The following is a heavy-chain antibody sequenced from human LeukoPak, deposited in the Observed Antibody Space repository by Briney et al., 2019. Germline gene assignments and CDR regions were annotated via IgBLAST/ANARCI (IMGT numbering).Heavy chain of an antibody. J-gene: IGHJ5*02. CDR1: GFTFSSYA. Sequence: GGSLRLSCAASGFTFSSYAMHWVRQAPGKGLEWVAVISYDGSNKYYADSVRGRFTISRDNSKNTLYLQMNSLRAEDTAVYYCAREVGLLWFGELRGWFDPWGQGTLVTVSS. V-gene: IGHV3-30*04. CDR3: AREVGLLWFGELRGWFDP. CDR2: ISYDGSNK. D-gene: IGHD3-10*01.